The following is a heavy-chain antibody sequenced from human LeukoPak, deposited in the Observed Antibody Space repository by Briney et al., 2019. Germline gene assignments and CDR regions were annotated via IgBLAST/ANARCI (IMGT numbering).Heavy chain of an antibody. CDR1: GGSFSGYY. CDR2: INHSGST. D-gene: IGHD6-19*01. V-gene: IGHV4-34*01. CDR3: ARDLGQWLVQPHFDY. J-gene: IGHJ4*02. Sequence: SETLSLTCAVYGGSFSGYYWSWIRQPPGKGLEWIGEINHSGSTNYNPSLKSRVTISVDTSKNQLSLKLSSVTAADTAVYYCARDLGQWLVQPHFDYWGQGTLVTVSS.